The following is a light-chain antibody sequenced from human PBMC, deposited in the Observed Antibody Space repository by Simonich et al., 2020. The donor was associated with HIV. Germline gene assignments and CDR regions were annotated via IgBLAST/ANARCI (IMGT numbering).Light chain of an antibody. J-gene: IGLJ3*02. V-gene: IGLV3-10*01. Sequence: SYELTQPPSVSVSPGQTARITCSGDALPKKYAYGYQQKSGQAPVLVIFDDTKRPSGIPGRFSGSSSGTMATLTISGAQVEDEADYYCYSVADNDLVFGGGTKLTVL. CDR2: DDT. CDR1: ALPKKY. CDR3: YSVADNDLV.